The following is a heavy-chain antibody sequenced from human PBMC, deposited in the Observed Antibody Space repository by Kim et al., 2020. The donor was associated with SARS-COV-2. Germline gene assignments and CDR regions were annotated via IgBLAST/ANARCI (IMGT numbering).Heavy chain of an antibody. CDR2: IRGGGANA. Sequence: GGSLRLSCAASGFTFSNYAMNWVRQAPGKGLEWVSGIRGGGANANYADSVKGRFTISRDNSKNTLYLQMNSLRGDHTAVYYCAKGLYSYGSDAFDIWGQGTLVSVSS. J-gene: IGHJ3*02. CDR1: GFTFSNYA. V-gene: IGHV3-23*01. D-gene: IGHD5-18*01. CDR3: AKGLYSYGSDAFDI.